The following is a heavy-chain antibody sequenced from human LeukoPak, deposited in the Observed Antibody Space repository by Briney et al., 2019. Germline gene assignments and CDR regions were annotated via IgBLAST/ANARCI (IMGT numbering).Heavy chain of an antibody. CDR3: ARGGGDYGVQPPTLFDL. D-gene: IGHD4-17*01. CDR1: GFTFSDYG. CDR2: ITLSSSTI. J-gene: IGHJ2*01. V-gene: IGHV3-48*04. Sequence: GGSLRLSCAASGFTFSDYGMHWVRQAPGKGLEWVSYITLSSSTIYYADSVKGRFTISRDNAKNSLYLQMNSLRAEDTAVYYCARGGGDYGVQPPTLFDLWGRGTLVTVSS.